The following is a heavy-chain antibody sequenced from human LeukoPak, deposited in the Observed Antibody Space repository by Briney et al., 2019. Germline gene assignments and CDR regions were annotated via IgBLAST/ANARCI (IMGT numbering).Heavy chain of an antibody. V-gene: IGHV4-31*03. CDR2: IYYSGST. CDR3: ARGGEYYYDSSGWFDP. J-gene: IGHJ5*02. CDR1: GGSISSGGYY. D-gene: IGHD3-22*01. Sequence: SQTLSLTCTVSGGSISSGGYYWSWIRQHPGKDLEWIGYIYYSGSTYYNPSLKSRVAISVDTSKNQFSLKLSSVTAADTAVYYCARGGEYYYDSSGWFDPWGQGTLVTVSS.